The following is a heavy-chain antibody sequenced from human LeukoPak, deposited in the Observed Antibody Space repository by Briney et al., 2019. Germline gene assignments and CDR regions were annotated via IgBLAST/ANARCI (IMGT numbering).Heavy chain of an antibody. Sequence: ASVKVSCKASGYTFTSYYMHWVRQAPGQGLEWMGIIKPTTGSTSYAQRFQGRVTMTRDTSTSTVYMELSSLRSEDTAVYYCARRADSSGDQYNWFDPWGQGTLVTVSS. V-gene: IGHV1-46*01. CDR3: ARRADSSGDQYNWFDP. CDR2: IKPTTGST. CDR1: GYTFTSYY. J-gene: IGHJ5*02. D-gene: IGHD3-22*01.